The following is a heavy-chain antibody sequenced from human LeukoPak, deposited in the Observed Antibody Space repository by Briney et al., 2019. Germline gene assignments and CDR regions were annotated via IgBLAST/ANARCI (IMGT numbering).Heavy chain of an antibody. CDR3: ARVWGGSGYYYGMDV. Sequence: PSETLSLTCTVSGASTSSYYWSWIRQPPGKGLEWIGYISYIGSTNYNPSLKSRVSMSVDTSKSQFSLQLTSVTAADTAVYYCARVWGGSGYYYGMDVWGQGTTVTVSS. CDR2: ISYIGST. CDR1: GASTSSYY. V-gene: IGHV4-59*01. D-gene: IGHD3-3*01. J-gene: IGHJ6*02.